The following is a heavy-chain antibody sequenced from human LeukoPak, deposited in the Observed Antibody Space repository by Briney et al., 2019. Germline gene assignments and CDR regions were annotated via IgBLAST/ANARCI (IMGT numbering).Heavy chain of an antibody. CDR3: AREGRSSGWYDY. Sequence: SETLSLTCTVSGVSISIYYWSWSRQPPGKGLEWIGYIYYSGSTNYNPSLKSRVTISVDTSKNQFSLKLSSVTAADTAVYYCAREGRSSGWYDYWGQGTLVTVSS. CDR2: IYYSGST. J-gene: IGHJ4*02. D-gene: IGHD6-19*01. V-gene: IGHV4-59*01. CDR1: GVSISIYY.